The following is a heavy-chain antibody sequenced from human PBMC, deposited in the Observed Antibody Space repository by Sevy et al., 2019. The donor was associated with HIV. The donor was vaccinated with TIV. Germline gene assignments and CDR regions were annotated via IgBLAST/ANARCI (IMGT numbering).Heavy chain of an antibody. CDR1: GFTFSDYY. CDR3: ARDPTYYDVWSGYYTGWFDP. D-gene: IGHD3-3*01. CDR2: ISSSGSTI. J-gene: IGHJ5*02. V-gene: IGHV3-11*01. Sequence: GGSLRLSCAASGFTFSDYYMSWVRQAPGKGLEWVSYISSSGSTIYYAGSVKGRFTISRDNAKNSLYLQMNSLRAEDTAVYYYARDPTYYDVWSGYYTGWFDPWGQGTLVTVSS.